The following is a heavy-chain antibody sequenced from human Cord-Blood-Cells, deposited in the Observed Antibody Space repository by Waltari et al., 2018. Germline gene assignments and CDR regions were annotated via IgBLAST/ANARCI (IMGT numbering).Heavy chain of an antibody. CDR1: GFTFSSYS. D-gene: IGHD1-7*01. CDR3: ASSGTTVDY. CDR2: ISSSSSYI. V-gene: IGHV3-21*01. J-gene: IGHJ4*02. Sequence: EVQLVESGGGLVKPGGSLRLSCAASGFTFSSYSMTWVRQAPGKGLEWVSSISSSSSYIYYADSVKGRFTISRDNAKNSLYLQMNSLRAEDTAVYYCASSGTTVDYWGQGTLVTVSS.